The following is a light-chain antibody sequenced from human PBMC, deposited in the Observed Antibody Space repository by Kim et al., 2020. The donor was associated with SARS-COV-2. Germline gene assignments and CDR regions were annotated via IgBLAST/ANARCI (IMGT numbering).Light chain of an antibody. J-gene: IGKJ1*01. Sequence: ASVGDRVTITCRASQDIANSLAWYQQKPGKVPKVLIYAASTLQSGVPSRFSGSGSGTEFTLTIGSLQTEHVATYYCQKYNSAPWTFGPGTKVEIK. V-gene: IGKV1-27*01. CDR2: AAS. CDR1: QDIANS. CDR3: QKYNSAPWT.